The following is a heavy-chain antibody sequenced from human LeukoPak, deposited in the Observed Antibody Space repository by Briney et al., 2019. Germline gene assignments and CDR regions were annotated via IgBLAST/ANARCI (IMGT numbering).Heavy chain of an antibody. J-gene: IGHJ4*02. CDR3: ARDYGGDAGLDS. V-gene: IGHV3-33*01. CDR1: GFTFGDYA. D-gene: IGHD4-23*01. Sequence: GGSLRLSCTASGFTFGDYAMDWVRQAPGKGLEWVALIWSDDRNKYYADSVKGQFTISRDNSKNTLYLQMNSLRAEDTAVYYCARDYGGDAGLDSWGQGTLVTVSS. CDR2: IWSDDRNK.